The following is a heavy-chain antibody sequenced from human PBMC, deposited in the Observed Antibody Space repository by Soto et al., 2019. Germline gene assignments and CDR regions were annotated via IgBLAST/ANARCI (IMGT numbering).Heavy chain of an antibody. D-gene: IGHD2-15*01. V-gene: IGHV3-9*01. J-gene: IGHJ4*02. CDR1: GFTFDDYA. CDR3: AKPGGPNDY. Sequence: SLRLSCAASGFTFDDYAMHWVRQAPGKGLEWVSGISWNSGSIGYADSVKGRFTISRDNAKNSLYLQMNSLRAEDTALYYCAKPGGPNDYWGQGTLVTVSS. CDR2: ISWNSGSI.